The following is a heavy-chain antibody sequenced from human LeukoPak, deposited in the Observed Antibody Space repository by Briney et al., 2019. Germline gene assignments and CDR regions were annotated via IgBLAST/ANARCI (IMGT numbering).Heavy chain of an antibody. D-gene: IGHD5-12*01. CDR3: AHSEGYDVLGLYWYDY. Sequence: SGPTLVKPTQTLTLTCTFSGFSLSTSGVGVGWIRQPPGKALEWLALIYWDDDKRYSPSLKSRLTITKDTSKNQVVLTMTNMDPVDTATYYCAHSEGYDVLGLYWYDYWGQGTLVTVSS. V-gene: IGHV2-5*02. CDR2: IYWDDDK. CDR1: GFSLSTSGVG. J-gene: IGHJ4*02.